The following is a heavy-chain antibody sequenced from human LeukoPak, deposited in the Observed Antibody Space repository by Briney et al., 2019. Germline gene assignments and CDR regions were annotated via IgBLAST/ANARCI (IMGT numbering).Heavy chain of an antibody. CDR3: AADLQAFAFDI. CDR2: IYYSGST. V-gene: IGHV4-31*03. D-gene: IGHD3-3*02. J-gene: IGHJ3*02. Sequence: PSQTLSLTCTVSGGSISSGGYYWSWIPQHPGKGLEWIGYIYYSGSTFHNPSLKSRVTISVDTSKNQFSLKLNSVTAADTAVYYCAADLQAFAFDIWGQGTMVTVSS. CDR1: GGSISSGGYY.